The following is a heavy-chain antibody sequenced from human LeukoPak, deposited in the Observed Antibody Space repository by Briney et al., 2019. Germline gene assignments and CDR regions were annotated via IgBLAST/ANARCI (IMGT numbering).Heavy chain of an antibody. CDR1: GYIFTSHY. CDR2: INPSGGSP. CDR3: ARAYSTSSPFDY. V-gene: IGHV1-46*01. J-gene: IGHJ4*02. D-gene: IGHD6-6*01. Sequence: ASVKVSCRASGYIFTSHYIHWMRQAPGHGLECMGIINPSGGSPSYAQKLQGRVTMTRATSMSTVYLELSSLRSEDTAVYYCARAYSTSSPFDYWGQGTLVTVSS.